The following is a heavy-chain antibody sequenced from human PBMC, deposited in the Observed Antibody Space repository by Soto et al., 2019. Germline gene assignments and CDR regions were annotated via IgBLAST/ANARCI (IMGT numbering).Heavy chain of an antibody. Sequence: QVQLVQSGAEVRKPGASVKVACKACGYTFSTCGMSWLRQAHGQGLEWMGLISTYNGDTNDAPKFQDRVTMTSDTSTSTVYMELRSLRSDDTAVYYCATAGAAPYYYYGMDVWGQGTRVTVSS. CDR3: ATAGAAPYYYYGMDV. CDR2: ISTYNGDT. J-gene: IGHJ6*02. CDR1: GYTFSTCG. D-gene: IGHD2-15*01. V-gene: IGHV1-18*01.